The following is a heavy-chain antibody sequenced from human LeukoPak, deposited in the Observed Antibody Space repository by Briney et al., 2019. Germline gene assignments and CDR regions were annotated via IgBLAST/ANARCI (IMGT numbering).Heavy chain of an antibody. CDR2: ISSSSSYI. J-gene: IGHJ6*02. CDR3: ARDGGQTTVTYYYYYGMDV. V-gene: IGHV3-21*01. D-gene: IGHD4-17*01. Sequence: ESGRGLVKPGGSLRPSCAASGFTFSSYSMNWVRQAPGKGLEWVSSISSSSSYIYYADSVKGRFTISRDNAKNSLYLQMNSLRAEDTAVYYCARDGGQTTVTYYYYYGMDVWGQGTTVTVSS. CDR1: GFTFSSYS.